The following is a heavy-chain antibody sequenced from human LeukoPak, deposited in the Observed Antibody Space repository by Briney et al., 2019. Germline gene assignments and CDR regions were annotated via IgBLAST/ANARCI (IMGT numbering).Heavy chain of an antibody. Sequence: SETLSLTCTVSGGSISSSSYYWGWIRQPPGKGLEWIGSIYYSGSTYYNPSLKSRVTISVDTSKNQSSLKLSSVTAADTAVYYCARHATTLRFLGSMDVWGKGTTVTVSS. CDR3: ARHATTLRFLGSMDV. CDR1: GGSISSSSYY. D-gene: IGHD3-3*01. J-gene: IGHJ6*04. CDR2: IYYSGST. V-gene: IGHV4-39*01.